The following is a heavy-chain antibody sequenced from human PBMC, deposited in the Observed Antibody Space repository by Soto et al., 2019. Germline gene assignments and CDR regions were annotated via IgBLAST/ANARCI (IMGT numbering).Heavy chain of an antibody. Sequence: QVQLVQSGAEVKNPGASVKISCKPFGYIFTNIYMHWVRQAPGQGVEWMGQSNPTGDGTDDAQKFRARPTVTRDTSTSTLYMELSSLRSEDTAVYNCASEYYTGASHSQAFDYWGQGTRVTVSS. D-gene: IGHD2-8*02. CDR1: GYIFTNIY. CDR2: SNPTGDGT. J-gene: IGHJ4*02. V-gene: IGHV1-46*01. CDR3: ASEYYTGASHSQAFDY.